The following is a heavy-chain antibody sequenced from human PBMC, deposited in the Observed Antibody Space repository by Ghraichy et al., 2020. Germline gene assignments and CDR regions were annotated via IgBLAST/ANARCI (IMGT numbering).Heavy chain of an antibody. V-gene: IGHV3-23*01. J-gene: IGHJ6*02. CDR2: ISGSGGST. CDR3: AKGGGLRFLEWLSFPMDV. D-gene: IGHD3-3*01. CDR1: GFTFSSYA. Sequence: GGSLKLSCAASGFTFSSYAMSWVRQAPGKGLEWVSAISGSGGSTYYADSVKGRFTISRDNSKNTLYLQMNSLRAEDTAVYYCAKGGGLRFLEWLSFPMDVWGQGTTVTVSS.